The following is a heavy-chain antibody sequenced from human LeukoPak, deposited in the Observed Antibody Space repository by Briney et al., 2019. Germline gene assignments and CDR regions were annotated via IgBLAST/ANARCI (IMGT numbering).Heavy chain of an antibody. J-gene: IGHJ5*02. CDR1: GGSISSSTYY. CDR2: IYYSGST. V-gene: IGHV4-30-4*08. D-gene: IGHD6-13*01. CDR3: ARDGLGPNGYSSSWYAAGPPNGDWFDP. Sequence: KPSETLSLTCTVSGGSISSSTYYWGWIRQPPGQGLEWIGYIYYSGSTYYNPSLKSRVTISVDTSKNQFSLKLSSVTAADTAVYYCARDGLGPNGYSSSWYAAGPPNGDWFDPWGQGTLVTVSS.